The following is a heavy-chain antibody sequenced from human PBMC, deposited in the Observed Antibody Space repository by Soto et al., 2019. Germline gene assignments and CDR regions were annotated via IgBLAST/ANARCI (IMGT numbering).Heavy chain of an antibody. J-gene: IGHJ4*02. CDR2: IYYSGST. V-gene: IGHV4-31*02. Sequence: SETLSLTCTVSGGSISSGGYYWSWIRQHPGKGLEWIGYIYYSGSTYYNPSLKSRVTISVDTSKNQFSLKLSSVTAADTAVYYCARESKYYYDSSGYSAFDYWGQGTLVTVSS. D-gene: IGHD3-22*01. CDR1: GGSISSGGYY. CDR3: ARESKYYYDSSGYSAFDY.